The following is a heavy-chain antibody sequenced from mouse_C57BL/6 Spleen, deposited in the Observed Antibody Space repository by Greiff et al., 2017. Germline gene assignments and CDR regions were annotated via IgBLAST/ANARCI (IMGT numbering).Heavy chain of an antibody. CDR1: GFTFSDYG. CDR3: ARSLDDYDGTWFAY. Sequence: EVQLVESGGGLVKPGGSLKLSCAASGFTFSDYGMHWVRQAPETGLEWVAYISSGRSTIYYADTVTGRFTISRDNAKNTLFLQMTSLRSEDTAMYYCARSLDDYDGTWFAYWGQGTLVTVSA. V-gene: IGHV5-17*01. J-gene: IGHJ3*01. CDR2: ISSGRSTI. D-gene: IGHD2-4*01.